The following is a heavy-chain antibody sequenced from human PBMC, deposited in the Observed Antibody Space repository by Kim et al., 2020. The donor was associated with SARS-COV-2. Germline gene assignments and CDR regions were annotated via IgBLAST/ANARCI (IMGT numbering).Heavy chain of an antibody. CDR3: ARDHREWLQYTANWYFDL. D-gene: IGHD3-3*01. CDR2: IYYSGST. V-gene: IGHV4-59*01. Sequence: WETLSLTCTVSGGSISSYYWSWIRQPPGKGLEWIGYIYYSGSTNYNPSLKSRVTISVDTSKNQFSLKLSSVTAADTAVYYCARDHREWLQYTANWYFDLWGRSTLVTVSS. J-gene: IGHJ2*01. CDR1: GGSISSYY.